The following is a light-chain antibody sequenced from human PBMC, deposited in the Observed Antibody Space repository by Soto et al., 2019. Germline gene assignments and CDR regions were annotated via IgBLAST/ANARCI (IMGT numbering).Light chain of an antibody. J-gene: IGKJ2*01. CDR2: GAS. V-gene: IGKV3-20*01. CDR3: QEYGSSPPMYT. Sequence: EFVLTQSPGPLSLSPGERATLSCRARQSPNSNFFAWYQHRPGQAPRLLIYGASTRVTGAPDRFSGSGSGTYFPLTIGRMEPEDFAVFYCQEYGSSPPMYTFGEGTKLEI. CDR1: QSPNSNF.